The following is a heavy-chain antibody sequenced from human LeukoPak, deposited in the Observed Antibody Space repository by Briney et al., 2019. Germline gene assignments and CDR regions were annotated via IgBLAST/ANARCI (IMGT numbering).Heavy chain of an antibody. D-gene: IGHD2-15*01. CDR3: ARLVCGGGSCLAEFDY. J-gene: IGHJ4*02. V-gene: IGHV4-34*01. CDR2: INHSGST. CDR1: GGSFSGYY. Sequence: PSETLSLTCAVYGGSFSGYYWSWIRQPPGKGLEWIGEINHSGSTNYNPSLKSRVTISVDTSKNQFSLKLSSVTAADTAVYYCARLVCGGGSCLAEFDYWGQGTLVTVSS.